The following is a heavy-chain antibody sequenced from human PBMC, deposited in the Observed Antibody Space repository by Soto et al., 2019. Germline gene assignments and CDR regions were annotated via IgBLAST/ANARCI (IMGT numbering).Heavy chain of an antibody. CDR1: GFTFSSYG. Sequence: QVQLVESGGGVVQPGRSLRLSCAASGFTFSSYGMHWVRQAPGKGLEWVAVIYDGSNKYYADSVKGRFTISRDNSKNTLYLKMNSLRAEDRAVYYWAKEFWGGPMDVGGQGTTVPVS. V-gene: IGHV3-30*18. J-gene: IGHJ6*02. CDR2: IYDGSNK. D-gene: IGHD3-16*01. CDR3: AKEFWGGPMDV.